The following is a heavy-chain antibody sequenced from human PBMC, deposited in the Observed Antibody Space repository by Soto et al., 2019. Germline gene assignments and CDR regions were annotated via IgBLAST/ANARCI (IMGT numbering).Heavy chain of an antibody. CDR2: LYGSGGGI. V-gene: IGHV3-23*01. CDR1: GFSFSDYA. D-gene: IGHD5-12*01. J-gene: IGHJ1*01. Sequence: GGSLRLSCAASGFSFSDYAMIWVRQAPGKGLEWVSGLYGSGGGIHYADSVKGRFTISRDNYANSVYLQMNSLRVEDTAVYYCAKDAVSRDGVWLAHDWGQGTVVTVSS. CDR3: AKDAVSRDGVWLAHD.